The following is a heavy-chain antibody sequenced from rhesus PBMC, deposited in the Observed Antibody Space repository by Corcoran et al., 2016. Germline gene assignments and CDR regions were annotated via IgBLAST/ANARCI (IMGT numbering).Heavy chain of an antibody. Sequence: QVTLKESGPALVKPTQTLTLTCTFSGFSLSTSGMGVGWIRQPSRKTLEWLAHIYWNDDKDDSTSLKSRLTISKDTSKNQVVLTMTNMDPVDTATYYCARRWTTVAAIDYWGQGVLVTVSS. D-gene: IGHD4-29*01. V-gene: IGHV2-1*01. CDR1: GFSLSTSGMG. J-gene: IGHJ4*01. CDR3: ARRWTTVAAIDY. CDR2: IYWNDDK.